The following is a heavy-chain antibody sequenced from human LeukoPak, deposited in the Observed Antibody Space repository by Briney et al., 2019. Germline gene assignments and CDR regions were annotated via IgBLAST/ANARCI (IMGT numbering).Heavy chain of an antibody. CDR2: ISSSSNTI. V-gene: IGHV3-48*01. Sequence: PGGSLRLSCAASGFTVSSNYMNWVRQAPGKGLEWVSYISSSSNTIYYADSVKGRFTISRDNAKNSLYLQMNSLRAEDTAVYYCAREGYGDYAGAFDIWGQGTMVTVSS. CDR1: GFTVSSNY. J-gene: IGHJ3*02. CDR3: AREGYGDYAGAFDI. D-gene: IGHD4-17*01.